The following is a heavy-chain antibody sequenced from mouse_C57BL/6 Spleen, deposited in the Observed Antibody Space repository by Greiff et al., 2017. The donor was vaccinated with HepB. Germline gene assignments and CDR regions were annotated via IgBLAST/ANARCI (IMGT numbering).Heavy chain of an antibody. Sequence: VQLKQSGPGLVKPSQSLSLTCSVTGYSITSGYYWNWIRQFPANKLEWMGYISYDGSNNYNPSLKNRISITRDTSKNQFFLKLNSVTTEDTATYYCARDLAYWGQGTLVTVSA. V-gene: IGHV3-6*01. CDR1: GYSITSGYY. J-gene: IGHJ3*01. CDR2: ISYDGSN. CDR3: ARDLAY.